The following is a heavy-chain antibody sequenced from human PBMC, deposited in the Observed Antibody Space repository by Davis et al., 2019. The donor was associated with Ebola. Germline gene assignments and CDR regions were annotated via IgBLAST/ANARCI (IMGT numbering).Heavy chain of an antibody. Sequence: SETLSLTCAVSGGSISSTNWWSWVRQPPGKGLEWIGSIYYSGSTYYNPSLKSRVTISVDTSKNQFSLKLSSVTAADTAVYYCARYLVVAATPDYWGQGTLVTVSS. J-gene: IGHJ4*02. D-gene: IGHD2-15*01. V-gene: IGHV4-4*02. CDR2: IYYSGST. CDR1: GGSISSTNW. CDR3: ARYLVVAATPDY.